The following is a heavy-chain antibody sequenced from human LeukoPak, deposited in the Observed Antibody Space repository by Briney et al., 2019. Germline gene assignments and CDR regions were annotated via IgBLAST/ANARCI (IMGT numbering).Heavy chain of an antibody. D-gene: IGHD3-3*01. J-gene: IGHJ4*02. CDR1: GFTFSKYP. CDR3: ARAIHDFWSGSFDY. CDR2: MSSDGRNK. V-gene: IGHV3-30*01. Sequence: GGSLRLSCAAPGFTFSKYPLHWVRQAPGKGLEWVAAMSSDGRNKYYADSVKGRFTVSRDNSKNTLNLQMNSLRTEDTAVYYSARAIHDFWSGSFDYWGQGTLVTVSS.